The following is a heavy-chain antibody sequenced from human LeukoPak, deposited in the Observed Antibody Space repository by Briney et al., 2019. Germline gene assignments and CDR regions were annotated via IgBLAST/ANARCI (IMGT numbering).Heavy chain of an antibody. CDR2: IYYSGST. CDR1: SASISSSPYY. J-gene: IGHJ3*02. CDR3: ARSGYSYGADAFDI. Sequence: SETLSLTCTVSSASISSSPYYWGWLRQPPGKGLEWIGNIYYSGSTNYNPSLKSRVTISVDTSKNQFSLKLSSVTAADTAVYYCARSGYSYGADAFDIWGQGTMVTVSS. D-gene: IGHD5-18*01. V-gene: IGHV4-39*07.